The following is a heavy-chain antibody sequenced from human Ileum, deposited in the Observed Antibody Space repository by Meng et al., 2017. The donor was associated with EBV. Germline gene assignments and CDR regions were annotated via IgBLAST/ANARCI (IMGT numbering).Heavy chain of an antibody. Sequence: QVQLVQSGAEVKKPXXSXKVXCKASAYTFAGYYMHWVRQAPGQGLEWMGRINPNSGGANYAQKFQGRVTMTRDTSISTAYMELSRLRSDDTAVYYCAREGLVGDLRYFDLWGRGTLVTVSS. CDR3: AREGLVGDLRYFDL. V-gene: IGHV1-2*06. D-gene: IGHD3-16*01. CDR2: INPNSGGA. CDR1: AYTFAGYY. J-gene: IGHJ2*01.